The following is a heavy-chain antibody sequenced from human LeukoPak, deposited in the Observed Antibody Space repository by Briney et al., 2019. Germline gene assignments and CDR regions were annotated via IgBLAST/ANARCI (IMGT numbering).Heavy chain of an antibody. D-gene: IGHD6-13*01. J-gene: IGHJ4*02. CDR1: GYTFTNNY. Sequence: ASVKVSCKASGYTFTNNYLHWVRQAPGQGLEWMGMIYPRDGSTSYAQNFQGRVTMTRNTSISTAYMELSSLRSEDTAVYYCATLSSSRDYWGQGTLVTVSS. CDR2: IYPRDGST. CDR3: ATLSSSRDY. V-gene: IGHV1-46*01.